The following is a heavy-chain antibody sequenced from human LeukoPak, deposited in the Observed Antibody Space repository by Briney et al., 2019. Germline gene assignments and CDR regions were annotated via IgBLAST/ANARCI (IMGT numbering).Heavy chain of an antibody. CDR2: IYTSGST. CDR1: GGSISSGSYY. D-gene: IGHD3-16*02. CDR3: ARDRADYVWGSYRSNNWFDP. Sequence: PSETLSLTCTVSGGSISSGSYYWSWIRQPAGKGLEWIGRIYTSGSTNYNPSLKSRVTISVDTSKNQFPLKLSSVTAADTAVYYCARDRADYVWGSYRSNNWFDPWGQGTLVTVSS. J-gene: IGHJ5*02. V-gene: IGHV4-61*02.